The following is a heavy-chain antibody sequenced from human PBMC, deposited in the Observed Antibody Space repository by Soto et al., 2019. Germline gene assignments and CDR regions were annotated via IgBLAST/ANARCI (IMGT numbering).Heavy chain of an antibody. Sequence: SEPLSLTCAVYGGSFSGYYWSWIRQPPGKGLEWIGEINHSGSTNYNPSLKSRVTISVDTSKNQFSLKLSSVTAADTAVYYCARVSGIYYYGMDVWGQGTTVT. J-gene: IGHJ6*02. D-gene: IGHD3-10*01. CDR3: ARVSGIYYYGMDV. CDR2: INHSGST. V-gene: IGHV4-34*01. CDR1: GGSFSGYY.